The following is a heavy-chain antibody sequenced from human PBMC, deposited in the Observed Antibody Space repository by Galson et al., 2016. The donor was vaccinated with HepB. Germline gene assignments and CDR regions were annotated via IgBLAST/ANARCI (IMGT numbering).Heavy chain of an antibody. CDR1: KYTFTVYY. J-gene: IGHJ4*02. D-gene: IGHD4-11*01. CDR3: AREAAPGDDYSLVY. V-gene: IGHV1-2*02. Sequence: SVKVSCKASKYTFTVYYIHRVRQAPGQGLEWMGCISPNSGGTNYAQKFQGRVTMTRDTSITTAYMELSSLRSDDTAVYYCAREAAPGDDYSLVYWGQGTLVTVSS. CDR2: ISPNSGGT.